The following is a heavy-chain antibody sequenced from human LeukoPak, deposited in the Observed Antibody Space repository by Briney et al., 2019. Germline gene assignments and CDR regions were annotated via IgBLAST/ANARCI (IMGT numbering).Heavy chain of an antibody. J-gene: IGHJ5*02. CDR3: ASEDLGVLRWLDP. CDR2: IYYSGST. D-gene: IGHD3-16*01. V-gene: IGHV4-39*01. CDR1: GGSISSSSYY. Sequence: PSETLSLTCTVSGGSISSSSYYWGWIRQPPGKGLEWIGSIYYSGSTYYNPSLKSRVTISVDTSKNQFSLKLSSVTAADTAVYYCASEDLGVLRWLDPWGQGTLVTVSS.